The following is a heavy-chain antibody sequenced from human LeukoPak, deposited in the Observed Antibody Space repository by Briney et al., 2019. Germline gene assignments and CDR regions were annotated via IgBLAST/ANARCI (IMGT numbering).Heavy chain of an antibody. V-gene: IGHV3-49*04. CDR2: IRGKAYGGTT. D-gene: IGHD1-26*01. CDR3: TREIEERFDP. CDR1: GFTFGDYA. Sequence: GGSLRLSCTASGFTFGDYAMSWVRQAPGKGLEWVGSIRGKAYGGTTEYAASVKGRFTISRDDSKSIAYLQMNSLKTEDTAVYYCTREIEERFDPWGQGTLVTVSS. J-gene: IGHJ5*02.